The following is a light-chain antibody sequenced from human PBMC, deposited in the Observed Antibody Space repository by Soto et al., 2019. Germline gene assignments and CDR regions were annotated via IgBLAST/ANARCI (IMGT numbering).Light chain of an antibody. J-gene: IGKJ1*01. CDR1: QSVSSSY. CDR2: GAS. V-gene: IGKV3-20*01. CDR3: QQYGSSPWT. Sequence: EIVLTQSPGTLSLSPGERATLSCRASQSVSSSYLAWYQQKPGQGPRLLIYGASSRATGIPDRFSGSGSGTDFTLTISRLEPGDFAVYYCQQYGSSPWTFGQGTKVDIK.